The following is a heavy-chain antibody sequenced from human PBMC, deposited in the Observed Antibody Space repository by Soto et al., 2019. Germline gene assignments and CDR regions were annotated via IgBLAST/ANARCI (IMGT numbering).Heavy chain of an antibody. V-gene: IGHV3-23*01. CDR2: ISGSGGST. D-gene: IGHD1-26*01. J-gene: IGHJ5*02. CDR1: GFTFSSYA. Sequence: PGGSLRLSCAASGFTFSSYAMSWVRQAPGKGLEWVSAISGSGGSTYYADSVKGRFTISRDNSKNTLYLQMNSPRAEDTAVYYCAKSPVGLREPNWFDPWGQGTLVTVSS. CDR3: AKSPVGLREPNWFDP.